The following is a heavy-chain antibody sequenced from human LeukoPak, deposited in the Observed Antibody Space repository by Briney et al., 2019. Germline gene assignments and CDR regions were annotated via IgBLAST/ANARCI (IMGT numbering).Heavy chain of an antibody. D-gene: IGHD1-26*01. J-gene: IGHJ4*02. CDR1: GASITTYY. CDR2: IYYSGST. CDR3: ARDWELGY. Sequence: SETLSLTCTVSGASITTYYWNWIRQPPGKGLEWIGYIYYSGSTNYNPSLKSRVTISLDTSKSQFSLHLISVTAADTAVYYCARDWELGYWGQGTLVTVSS. V-gene: IGHV4-59*01.